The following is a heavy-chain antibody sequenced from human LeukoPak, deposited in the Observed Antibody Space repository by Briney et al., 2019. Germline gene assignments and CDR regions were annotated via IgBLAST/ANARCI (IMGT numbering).Heavy chain of an antibody. CDR1: GFTVSSNY. V-gene: IGHV3-66*01. J-gene: IGHJ3*02. Sequence: AGGSLRLSCAASGFTVSSNYMSWVRQAPGKGLEWVSVIYSGGSTYYADSVKGRFTISRDNSKSTLYLQMNSLRAEDTAVYYCARPIPYDSSGYYHQDDAFDIWGQGTMVTVSS. D-gene: IGHD3-22*01. CDR3: ARPIPYDSSGYYHQDDAFDI. CDR2: IYSGGST.